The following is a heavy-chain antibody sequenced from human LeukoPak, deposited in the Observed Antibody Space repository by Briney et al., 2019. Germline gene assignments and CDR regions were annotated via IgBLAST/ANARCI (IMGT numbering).Heavy chain of an antibody. CDR3: ARGIYCSSAACYHHFDY. V-gene: IGHV4-59*01. D-gene: IGHD2-2*01. CDR2: IYYSGTT. CDR1: GDSISSYY. J-gene: IGHJ4*02. Sequence: PSETLSLTCTVSGDSISSYYWSWMRQPPGKGLEWIGYIYYSGTTNYSPSLKSRVTISVDTSKNQFSLNLSSVTAAATAVYYCARGIYCSSAACYHHFDYWGQGTLVTVSS.